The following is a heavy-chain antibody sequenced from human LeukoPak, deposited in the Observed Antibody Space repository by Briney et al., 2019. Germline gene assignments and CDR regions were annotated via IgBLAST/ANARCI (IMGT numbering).Heavy chain of an antibody. V-gene: IGHV1-18*01. CDR2: ISAYNGNT. J-gene: IGHJ6*02. CDR1: GYTFTSYG. Sequence: EASVKVSCKASGYTFTSYGISWVRQAPGQGLEWMGWISAYNGNTNYAQKLQGRVTMTTDTSTSTAYMELSSLRSEDTAVYYCASRYCTNGVCRSYYYYYGMDVWGQGTTVTVSS. D-gene: IGHD2-8*01. CDR3: ASRYCTNGVCRSYYYYYGMDV.